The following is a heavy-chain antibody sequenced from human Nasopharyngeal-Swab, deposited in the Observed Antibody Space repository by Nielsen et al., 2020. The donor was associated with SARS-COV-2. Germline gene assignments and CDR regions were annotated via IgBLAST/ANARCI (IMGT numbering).Heavy chain of an antibody. Sequence: VRQMPGKGLEWIGEINHSGSTNYNPSLKSRVTISVDTSKNQFSLKLSSVTAADTAVYYCARAGDIRYYYGMDVWGQGTTVTVSS. V-gene: IGHV4-34*01. D-gene: IGHD2-21*01. J-gene: IGHJ6*02. CDR3: ARAGDIRYYYGMDV. CDR2: INHSGST.